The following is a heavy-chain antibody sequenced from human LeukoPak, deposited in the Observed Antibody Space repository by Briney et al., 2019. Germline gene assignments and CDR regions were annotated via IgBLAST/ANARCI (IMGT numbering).Heavy chain of an antibody. V-gene: IGHV3-74*01. D-gene: IGHD1-26*01. CDR3: VRGAYSGSLDY. CDR2: ISPDGSDT. Sequence: PGGSLRLSCAASGVTLSSYWMHWVRQGPGKGLVWVSRISPDGSDTSYADSVKGRFTISRDNAKNTLYLQMNSLRVEDTAVYYCVRGAYSGSLDYWGQGTLVTVSS. J-gene: IGHJ4*02. CDR1: GVTLSSYW.